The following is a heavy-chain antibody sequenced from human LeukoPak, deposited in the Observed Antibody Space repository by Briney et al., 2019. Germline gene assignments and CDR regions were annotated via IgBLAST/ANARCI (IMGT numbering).Heavy chain of an antibody. CDR2: ISGSGGST. CDR1: GFTFSSYG. CDR3: ARPLEYYYYYMDV. D-gene: IGHD1-1*01. Sequence: SGGSLRLSCAASGFTFSSYGMSWVRQAPGKGLEWVSAISGSGGSTYYADSVKGRFTISRDNSKNTLYLQMNSLRAEDTAVYYCARPLEYYYYYMDVWGKGTTVTISS. J-gene: IGHJ6*03. V-gene: IGHV3-23*01.